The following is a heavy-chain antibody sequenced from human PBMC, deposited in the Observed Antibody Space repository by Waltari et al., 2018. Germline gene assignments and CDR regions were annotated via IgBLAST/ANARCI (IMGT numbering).Heavy chain of an antibody. CDR2: IKEDGSEK. V-gene: IGHV3-7*01. CDR3: ATTAAVTFHY. J-gene: IGHJ4*02. D-gene: IGHD6-13*01. CDR1: GFTFSTCW. Sequence: EVHLVESGGGLVQPGGSLRLSCAASGFTFSTCWISWVRQAPGKGLEWVAIIKEDGSEKYYVDSVKGRFTISRDNAKNSLFLQMNSLTAADTAVYYCATTAAVTFHYWGQGTLVTVSS.